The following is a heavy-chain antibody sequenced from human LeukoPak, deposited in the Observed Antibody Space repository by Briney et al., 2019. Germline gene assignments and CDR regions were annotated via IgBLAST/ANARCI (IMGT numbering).Heavy chain of an antibody. J-gene: IGHJ4*02. D-gene: IGHD3/OR15-3a*01. Sequence: GGSLRLSCVASGFSFSSHWMHWVRQAPGKGLVWVSRINGDESRTFFADSVRGRFTISRDNAKNTVYLEMNSLTDEDTAVYFCARGAWTAYYFDYWGQGTVVTASS. CDR1: GFSFSSHW. V-gene: IGHV3-74*01. CDR2: INGDESRT. CDR3: ARGAWTAYYFDY.